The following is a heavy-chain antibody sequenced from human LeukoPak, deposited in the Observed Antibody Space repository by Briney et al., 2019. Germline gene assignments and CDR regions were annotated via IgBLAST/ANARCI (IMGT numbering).Heavy chain of an antibody. CDR1: GFTFTSSA. J-gene: IGHJ5*02. CDR3: AADPLAGSPKYNWFDP. CDR2: IVVGSGNT. Sequence: SVKVSCKASGFTFTSSAVQWVRQARGQRLEWIGWIVVGSGNTNYAQKFQERVTITRDMSTSTAYMGLSSLRSEDTAVYYCAADPLAGSPKYNWFDPWGQGTLVTVSS. V-gene: IGHV1-58*01. D-gene: IGHD1-26*01.